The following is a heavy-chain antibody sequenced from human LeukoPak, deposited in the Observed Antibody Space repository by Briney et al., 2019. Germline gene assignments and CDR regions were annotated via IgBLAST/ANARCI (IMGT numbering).Heavy chain of an antibody. CDR1: GGSISSSSDY. D-gene: IGHD3-22*01. Sequence: SETLSLTCAVSGGSISSSSDYWGWIRQPPGRGLEYIGSIYYSGTTYYNPSLKSRGSMSVDMSKNQFSLKLSSVTAADTAVYYCARHYYDSSGYRRDHYFDYWGQGTLVTVSS. V-gene: IGHV4-39*01. CDR3: ARHYYDSSGYRRDHYFDY. CDR2: IYYSGTT. J-gene: IGHJ4*02.